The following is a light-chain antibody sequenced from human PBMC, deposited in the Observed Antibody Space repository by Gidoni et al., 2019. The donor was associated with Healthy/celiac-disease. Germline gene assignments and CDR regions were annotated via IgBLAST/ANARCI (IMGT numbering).Light chain of an antibody. CDR3: QQPRA. V-gene: IGKV3-11*01. Sequence: EIVLTQSPATLSLSPGERATLSCRASQSVSSYLAWYQQKPGQAPRLLIYDASNRATGIPARFSGSGFGTDFTLTISSLEPEDFAVYYCQQPRAFGGGTKVEIK. CDR1: QSVSSY. CDR2: DAS. J-gene: IGKJ4*01.